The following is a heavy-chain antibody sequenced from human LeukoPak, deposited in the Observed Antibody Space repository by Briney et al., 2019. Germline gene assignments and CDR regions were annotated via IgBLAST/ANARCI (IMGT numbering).Heavy chain of an antibody. D-gene: IGHD3-16*01. CDR2: IGGSGDST. CDR1: GFTFKSNA. Sequence: GGSLRLSCAASGFTFKSNAMNWVRQAPGKGLEWVSAIGGSGDSTYYADSVKGRFTISRDNAKNSLYLQMNSLRAEDTAVYYCARDRLRHGVVYWGQGTLVTVSS. J-gene: IGHJ4*02. V-gene: IGHV3-23*01. CDR3: ARDRLRHGVVY.